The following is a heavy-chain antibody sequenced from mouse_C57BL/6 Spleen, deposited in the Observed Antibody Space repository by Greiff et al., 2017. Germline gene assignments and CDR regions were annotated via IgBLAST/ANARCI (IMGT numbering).Heavy chain of an antibody. J-gene: IGHJ4*01. CDR2: LLPGSGST. V-gene: IGHV1-9*01. CDR3: ARRSSGYSYYAMDY. CDR1: CYTFTGYW. Sequence: QVQLQQSGAELMKPGASVKLSCKATCYTFTGYWIEWVKQRPGPGLQWIGELLPGSGSTNYNEKFKGKAPCTADTSSNTAYMQLSSLTTEDSAIYYCARRSSGYSYYAMDYWGQGTSVTVSS. D-gene: IGHD3-2*02.